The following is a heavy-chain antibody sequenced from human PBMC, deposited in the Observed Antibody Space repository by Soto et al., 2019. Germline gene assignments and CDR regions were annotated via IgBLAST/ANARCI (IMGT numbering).Heavy chain of an antibody. D-gene: IGHD1-26*01. CDR3: ARAVGDSGDYFDY. Sequence: QVQLQQWGAGLLKPSESLSLTYAVYGESISGYCWNWIRQPPGKGLEWIGEINHSGTTNYNPSLKSRVTISVDTSKNQFSLKLSSVTAADTAVYYCARAVGDSGDYFDYWGQGSLVTVSS. CDR1: GESISGYC. J-gene: IGHJ4*02. CDR2: INHSGTT. V-gene: IGHV4-34*01.